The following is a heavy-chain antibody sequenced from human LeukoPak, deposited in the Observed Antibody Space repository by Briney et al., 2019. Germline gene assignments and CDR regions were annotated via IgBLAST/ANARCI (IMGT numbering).Heavy chain of an antibody. CDR2: ISGSGGST. V-gene: IGHV3-23*01. J-gene: IGHJ4*02. D-gene: IGHD3-9*01. CDR1: GFTFSSYG. Sequence: GGTLRLSCAASGFTFSSYGMSWVRQAPGKGLEWVSAISGSGGSTYYADSVKGRFTISRDNAKNSLYLQMNSLRAEDTAVYYCARGLTRFYDILTGYFDYWGQGTLVTVSS. CDR3: ARGLTRFYDILTGYFDY.